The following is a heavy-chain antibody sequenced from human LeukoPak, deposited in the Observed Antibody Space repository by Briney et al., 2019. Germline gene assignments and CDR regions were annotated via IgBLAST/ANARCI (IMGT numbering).Heavy chain of an antibody. D-gene: IGHD1-1*01. CDR3: ARDFGLTRLDP. CDR2: ISSSSTI. Sequence: GGSLRLSCAASGFTFSSYSMNWVRQAPGKGLEWVSYISSSSTIYYADSVKGRFTISRDNAKNSLYLQMNSLRDEDTAVYYCARDFGLTRLDPWGQGTLVTVSS. J-gene: IGHJ5*02. V-gene: IGHV3-48*02. CDR1: GFTFSSYS.